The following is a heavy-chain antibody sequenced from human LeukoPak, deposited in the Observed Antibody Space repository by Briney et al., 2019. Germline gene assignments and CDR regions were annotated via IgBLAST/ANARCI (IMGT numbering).Heavy chain of an antibody. CDR2: IYYSGST. CDR1: GGSISSYY. D-gene: IGHD2-15*01. CDR3: ARSGSYAAAGDY. J-gene: IGHJ4*02. V-gene: IGHV4-59*08. Sequence: SETLSLTCTVSGGSISSYYWSWIRQPPGKGLEWIGYIYYSGSTNYNPSLKSRVTISLDTSKNQFSLKLSSVTAADTAVYYCARSGSYAAAGDYWGQGTLVSLSS.